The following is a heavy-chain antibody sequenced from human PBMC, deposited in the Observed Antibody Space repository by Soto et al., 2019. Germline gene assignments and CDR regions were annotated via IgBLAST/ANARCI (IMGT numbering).Heavy chain of an antibody. Sequence: GALRLSCAASGFTFSSYWMSWVRQAPGKGLEWVANIKQDGSEKYYVDSVKGRFTISRDNAKNSLYLQMNSLGAEDTAVYYCARGGGYSYGEYWGQGTLVTVSS. D-gene: IGHD5-18*01. J-gene: IGHJ4*02. CDR3: ARGGGYSYGEY. CDR1: GFTFSSYW. V-gene: IGHV3-7*01. CDR2: IKQDGSEK.